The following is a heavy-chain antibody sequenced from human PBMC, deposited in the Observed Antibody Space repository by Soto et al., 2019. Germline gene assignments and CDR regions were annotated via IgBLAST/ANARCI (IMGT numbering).Heavy chain of an antibody. D-gene: IGHD3-10*01. CDR3: ARERVDGYYGSGSPLYYFDY. CDR1: GGSISSGGYY. CDR2: IYYSGST. Sequence: PSETLSLTCTVSGGSISSGGYYWSWIRQHPGKGLEWIGYIYYSGSTYYNPSLKSRVTISVDTSKNQFSLKLSSVTAADTAVYYCARERVDGYYGSGSPLYYFDYWGQGTLVTVSS. V-gene: IGHV4-31*03. J-gene: IGHJ4*02.